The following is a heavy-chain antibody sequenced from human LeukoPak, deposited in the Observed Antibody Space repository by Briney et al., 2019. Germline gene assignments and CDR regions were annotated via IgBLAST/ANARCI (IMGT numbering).Heavy chain of an antibody. D-gene: IGHD3-3*01. CDR2: IYYSGST. CDR1: GGSISSGDYY. J-gene: IGHJ6*02. V-gene: IGHV4-30-4*01. CDR3: ARGAATIFGVVTHYYYYGMDV. Sequence: SETLSLTCTVSGGSISSGDYYWSWIRQPPGKGLEWIGYIYYSGSTYYNPSLKSRVTISVDTSKNQFSLKLSSVTAADTAVYYCARGAATIFGVVTHYYYYGMDVWGQGTTVTVSS.